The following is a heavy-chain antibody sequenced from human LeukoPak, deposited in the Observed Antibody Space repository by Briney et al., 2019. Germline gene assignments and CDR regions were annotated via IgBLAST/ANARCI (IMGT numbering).Heavy chain of an antibody. CDR3: ATGLSAGTIVVVPAAPYYFDY. V-gene: IGHV1-2*04. CDR1: GYTFTGYY. J-gene: IGHJ4*02. Sequence: ASVKVSCKASGYTFTGYYMHWVRQAPGQGLEWMGWINPNSGGTNYAQKFQGWVTMTRDTSISTAYMELSRLRSDDTAVYYCATGLSAGTIVVVPAAPYYFDYWGQGTLVTVSS. D-gene: IGHD2-2*01. CDR2: INPNSGGT.